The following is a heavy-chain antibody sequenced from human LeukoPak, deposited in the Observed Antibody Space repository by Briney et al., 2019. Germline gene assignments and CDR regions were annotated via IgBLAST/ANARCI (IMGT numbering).Heavy chain of an antibody. CDR1: GFTFSTYW. Sequence: GGSLRLSCAASGFTFSTYWMHWVRQAPGKGLAWVSRIKSDGSTNYADSVKGRFTISRDNAKNTVSLQMNSLRAEDTGVYYCARAPSEIGGYYPEYFRRWGQGTLVTVSS. CDR2: IKSDGST. D-gene: IGHD3-22*01. CDR3: ARAPSEIGGYYPEYFRR. J-gene: IGHJ1*01. V-gene: IGHV3-74*01.